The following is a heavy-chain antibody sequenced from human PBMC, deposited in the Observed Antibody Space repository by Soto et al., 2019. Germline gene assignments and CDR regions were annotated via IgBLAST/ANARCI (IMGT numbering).Heavy chain of an antibody. CDR3: ASQREYCSSTSCYGGVDY. J-gene: IGHJ4*02. D-gene: IGHD2-2*01. CDR1: GGTFSSYT. CDR2: IIPILGIA. V-gene: IGHV1-69*02. Sequence: SVKVSCKASGGTFSSYTISWVRQAPGQGLEWMGRIIPILGIANYAQKFQGRVTITADKSTSTAYMELSSLRSEDTAVYYCASQREYCSSTSCYGGVDYWGQGTLVTVSS.